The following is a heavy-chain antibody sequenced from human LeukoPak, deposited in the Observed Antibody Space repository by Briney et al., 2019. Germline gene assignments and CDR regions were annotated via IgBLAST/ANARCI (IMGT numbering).Heavy chain of an antibody. J-gene: IGHJ4*02. CDR1: GYTFTGYY. CDR3: ARDLGIGIVVVIYDY. Sequence: GASVKVSCKASGYTFTGYYMHWVRQAPGQGLEWMGWINPNSGGTNYAQKFQGRITMTRDTSISTAYMELSRLRSDDTAVYYCARDLGIGIVVVIYDYWGQGTLVTVSS. CDR2: INPNSGGT. V-gene: IGHV1-2*02. D-gene: IGHD3-22*01.